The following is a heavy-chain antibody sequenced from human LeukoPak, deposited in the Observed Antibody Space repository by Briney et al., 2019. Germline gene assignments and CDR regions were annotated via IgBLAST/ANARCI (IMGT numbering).Heavy chain of an antibody. CDR3: AKVGVKWTREPSIAARREPFNYFDY. J-gene: IGHJ4*02. D-gene: IGHD6-6*01. V-gene: IGHV3-23*01. CDR2: ISGSGGST. Sequence: GGSLRLSCAASGFTFSSYAMSWVRQAPGKGLEWVSAISGSGGSTYYADSVKGRFTISRDNSKNTLYLQMNSLRAEDTAVYYCAKVGVKWTREPSIAARREPFNYFDYWGQGTLVTVSS. CDR1: GFTFSSYA.